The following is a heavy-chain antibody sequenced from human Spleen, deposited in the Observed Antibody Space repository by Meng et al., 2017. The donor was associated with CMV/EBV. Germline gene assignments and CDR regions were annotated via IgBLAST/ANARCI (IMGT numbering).Heavy chain of an antibody. CDR2: IYHGDST. Sequence: GGSMRLSCAASGFTFDDFAMHWVRQAPGKGLEWVSVIYHGDSTYYADSVKGRFIISRDNSKNTLYLQMNSLRAEDTAVYYCVRYDFWSGPDWGQGTLVTVSS. D-gene: IGHD3/OR15-3a*01. V-gene: IGHV3-53*01. CDR3: VRYDFWSGPD. CDR1: GFTFDDFA. J-gene: IGHJ4*02.